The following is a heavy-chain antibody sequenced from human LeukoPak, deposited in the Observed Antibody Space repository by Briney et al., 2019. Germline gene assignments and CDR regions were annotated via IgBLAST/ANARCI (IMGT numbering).Heavy chain of an antibody. D-gene: IGHD3-10*01. J-gene: IGHJ6*02. Sequence: ASVKVSCKASGYTFTRYAMNWVRQAPGQGLEWMGWISAYNGNTNYAQKLQGRVTMTRNTSISTAYMELSSLRSEDTAVYYCARGGLLWFGEFLMDVWGQGTTVTVSS. CDR3: ARGGLLWFGEFLMDV. V-gene: IGHV1-8*01. CDR2: ISAYNGNT. CDR1: GYTFTRYA.